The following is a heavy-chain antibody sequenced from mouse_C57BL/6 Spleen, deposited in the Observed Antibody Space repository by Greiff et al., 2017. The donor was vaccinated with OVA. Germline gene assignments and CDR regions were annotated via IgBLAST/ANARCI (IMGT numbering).Heavy chain of an antibody. Sequence: VQLQQPGAELVKPGASVKLSCKASGYTFTSYWMHWVKQRPGQGLEWIGMIHPNSGSTNYNEKFKSKATLTVDKSSSTAYMQLSSLTSEDSAVYYCARANLFYAMDYWGKGTSVTVSS. D-gene: IGHD6-1*01. J-gene: IGHJ4*01. CDR3: ARANLFYAMDY. CDR2: IHPNSGST. CDR1: GYTFTSYW. V-gene: IGHV1-64*01.